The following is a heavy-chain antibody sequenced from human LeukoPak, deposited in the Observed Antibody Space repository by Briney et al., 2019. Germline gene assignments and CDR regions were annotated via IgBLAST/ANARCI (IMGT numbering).Heavy chain of an antibody. CDR3: ASEGKWEHYFDY. Sequence: GASVKVSCKASGYTSTSYDINWVRQATGQGLEWMGWMNPNSGNTGYAQKFQGRVTMTRNTSISTAYMELRSLRSDDTAVYYCASEGKWEHYFDYWGQGTLVTVSS. D-gene: IGHD1-26*01. CDR1: GYTSTSYD. J-gene: IGHJ4*02. V-gene: IGHV1-8*01. CDR2: MNPNSGNT.